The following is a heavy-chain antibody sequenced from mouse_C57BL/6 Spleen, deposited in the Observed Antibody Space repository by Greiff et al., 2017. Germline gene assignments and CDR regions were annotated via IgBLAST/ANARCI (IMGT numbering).Heavy chain of an antibody. V-gene: IGHV1-20*01. D-gene: IGHD2-4*01. J-gene: IGHJ3*01. CDR1: GYSFTGYF. CDR3: ASYDYDVGALFAY. CDR2: INPYNGDT. Sequence: EVQLQQSGPELVKPGDSVKISCKASGYSFTGYFMNWVMQSHGKSLEWIGRINPYNGDTFYNQKFKGKATLTVDKSSSTAHMELRSLTSEDSAVYYCASYDYDVGALFAYWGQGTLVTVSA.